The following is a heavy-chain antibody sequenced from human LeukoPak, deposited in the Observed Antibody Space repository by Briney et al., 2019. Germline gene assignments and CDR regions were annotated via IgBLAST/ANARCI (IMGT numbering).Heavy chain of an antibody. CDR2: ISSSGSTI. D-gene: IGHD2-15*01. CDR1: GFTFSSYE. V-gene: IGHV3-48*03. CDR3: ARSRCSGGSCKPDPKDAFDI. Sequence: GGSLRLSCAASGFTFSSYEMNWVRQAPGKGLEWVSYISSSGSTIYYADSVKGRFTISRDNAKNSLYLQMNSLRAEDTAVYYCARSRCSGGSCKPDPKDAFDIWGQGTMVTVSS. J-gene: IGHJ3*02.